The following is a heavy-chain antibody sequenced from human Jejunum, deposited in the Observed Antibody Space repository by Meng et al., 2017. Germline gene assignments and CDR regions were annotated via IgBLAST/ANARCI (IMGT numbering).Heavy chain of an antibody. CDR1: GGSISDYY. J-gene: IGHJ4*02. D-gene: IGHD4-11*01. CDR2: INDSGST. CDR3: ARGNEYSNYGADF. V-gene: IGHV4-34*01. Sequence: QVKLQQWGAGLLKPSETLSLTCAVYGGSISDYYWTWIRQPPGKGLEWIGEINDSGSTNYNPSLKSRVTISVDTSKSQFYLRVSSVTAADTAVYYCARGNEYSNYGADFWGQGTPVTAPQ.